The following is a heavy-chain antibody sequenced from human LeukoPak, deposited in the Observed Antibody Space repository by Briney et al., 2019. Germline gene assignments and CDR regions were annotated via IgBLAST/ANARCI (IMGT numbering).Heavy chain of an antibody. V-gene: IGHV1-46*01. J-gene: IGHJ4*02. CDR3: ARDLFWPDCSSTSCSVPTQ. CDR2: INPSGGST. Sequence: ASVKVSCKASGYTFTSYYMHWVRRAPGQGLEWMGIINPSGGSTSYAQKFQGRVTMTRDTSTSTVYMELSSLRSEDTAVYYCARDLFWPDCSSTSCSVPTQWGQGTLVTVSS. CDR1: GYTFTSYY. D-gene: IGHD2-2*01.